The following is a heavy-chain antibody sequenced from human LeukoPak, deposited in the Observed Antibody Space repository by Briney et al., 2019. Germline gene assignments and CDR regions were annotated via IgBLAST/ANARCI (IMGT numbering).Heavy chain of an antibody. CDR1: GYTFTGYY. CDR2: INPNSGGT. Sequence: ASVKVSCKASGYTFTGYYMHWVRQAPGQGLEWMGWINPNSGGTNYAQKFQGRVTMTRDTSISTAYMELSRLRSDDTAVYYCARGLGYCSSTSCQEWFDPWGQGTLVTVSS. J-gene: IGHJ5*02. CDR3: ARGLGYCSSTSCQEWFDP. V-gene: IGHV1-2*02. D-gene: IGHD2-2*01.